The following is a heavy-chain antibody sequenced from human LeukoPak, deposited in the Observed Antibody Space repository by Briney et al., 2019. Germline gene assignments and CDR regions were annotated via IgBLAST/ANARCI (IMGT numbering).Heavy chain of an antibody. Sequence: GGSLRLSCTASGFTFGDYAMSWVRQAPGKGLEWVGLIRSKAYGGTTEYAASVKGRFTISRDDSKSIAYLQMNSLKTEDTAVYYCTRDQPFYCSSTSCFALAIDYWGQGTLVTVSS. CDR2: IRSKAYGGTT. J-gene: IGHJ4*02. V-gene: IGHV3-49*04. CDR3: TRDQPFYCSSTSCFALAIDY. D-gene: IGHD2-2*01. CDR1: GFTFGDYA.